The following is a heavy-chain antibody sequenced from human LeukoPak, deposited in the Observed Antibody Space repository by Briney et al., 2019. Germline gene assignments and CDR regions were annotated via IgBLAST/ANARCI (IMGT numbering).Heavy chain of an antibody. D-gene: IGHD6-13*01. CDR1: GFTFSSYD. CDR2: ISYDGSNK. CDR3: ASADSIAAAGTNYYYGMDV. V-gene: IGHV3-30-3*01. J-gene: IGHJ6*02. Sequence: GGSLRLSCAASGFTFSSYDMHWVRQAPGKGLEWVAVISYDGSNKYYADSVKGRFTISRDNSKNTLYLQMNSLRAEDTAVYYCASADSIAAAGTNYYYGMDVWGQGTTVTVSS.